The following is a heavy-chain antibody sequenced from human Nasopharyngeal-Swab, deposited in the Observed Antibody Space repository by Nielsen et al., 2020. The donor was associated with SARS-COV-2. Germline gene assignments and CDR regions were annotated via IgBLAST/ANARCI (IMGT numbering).Heavy chain of an antibody. J-gene: IGHJ4*02. CDR3: ASRSLLSGGAFDY. D-gene: IGHD2-21*01. CDR2: ISGSGGRT. V-gene: IGHV3-23*01. Sequence: GESLKISCTASEFSFRNYWMSWVRQAPGKGLEWVSAISGSGGRTYYGDSVKGRFTISRDNSKNTLYLQMNSLRADDTAVYYCASRSLLSGGAFDYWGQGTLVIVSS. CDR1: EFSFRNYW.